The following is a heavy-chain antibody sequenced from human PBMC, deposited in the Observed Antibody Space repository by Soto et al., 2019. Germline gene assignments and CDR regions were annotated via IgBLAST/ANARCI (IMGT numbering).Heavy chain of an antibody. CDR2: IYPGDSDT. J-gene: IGHJ6*02. Sequence: PGESLKISCKGSGYRFASYWIGWVRQMPGKGLEWMGIIYPGDSDTRYSPSFQGQVTISVDKSINTAYLQWSGLKASDTAMYFCARGSTGSTTHFYYDGMDVWGQGTTVTV. CDR1: GYRFASYW. D-gene: IGHD1-1*01. CDR3: ARGSTGSTTHFYYDGMDV. V-gene: IGHV5-51*01.